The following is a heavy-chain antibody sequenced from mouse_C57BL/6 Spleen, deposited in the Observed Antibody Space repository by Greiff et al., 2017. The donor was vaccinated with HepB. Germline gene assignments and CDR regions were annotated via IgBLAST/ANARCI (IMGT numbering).Heavy chain of an antibody. Sequence: VQLKESGGGLVKPGGSLKLSCAASGFTFSSYAMSWVRQTPEKRLEWVATISDGGSYTYYPDNVKGRFTISRDTAKNNLYLQMSQLKSEDTAMYYCARCGEDNFGDWGQGTTLTVSS. J-gene: IGHJ2*01. V-gene: IGHV5-4*01. CDR2: ISDGGSYT. CDR3: ARCGEDNFGD. CDR1: GFTFSSYA. D-gene: IGHD2-13*01.